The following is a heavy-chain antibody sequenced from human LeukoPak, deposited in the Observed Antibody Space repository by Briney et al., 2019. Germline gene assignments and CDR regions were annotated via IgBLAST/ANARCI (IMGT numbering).Heavy chain of an antibody. J-gene: IGHJ6*03. CDR3: ARGSGWRSNFYYYMDV. CDR1: GYSFISSD. Sequence: ASVKVSCKASGYSFISSDISWVRLAPGQGLEWMGWMNPNNGDTEYAQKFQGRLTITTNTATSTAYMELRSLTIEDTAVYYCARGSGWRSNFYYYMDVWGKGTTVTVSS. CDR2: MNPNNGDT. D-gene: IGHD6-19*01. V-gene: IGHV1-8*03.